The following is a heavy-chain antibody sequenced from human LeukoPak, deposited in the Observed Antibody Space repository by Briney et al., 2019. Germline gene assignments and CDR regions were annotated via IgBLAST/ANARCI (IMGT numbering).Heavy chain of an antibody. CDR2: INPNSGGT. CDR1: GYTFTGYY. D-gene: IGHD3-10*01. CDR3: ARRIWFGELGFNWFDP. V-gene: IGHV1-2*02. Sequence: ASVKVSCKASGYTFTGYYMHWVRQAPGQGLEWMGWINPNSGGTNYAQKFQGRVTMTRDTSISTAYMELSRLRSDDTAVYYCARRIWFGELGFNWFDPWGQGTLVTVSS. J-gene: IGHJ5*02.